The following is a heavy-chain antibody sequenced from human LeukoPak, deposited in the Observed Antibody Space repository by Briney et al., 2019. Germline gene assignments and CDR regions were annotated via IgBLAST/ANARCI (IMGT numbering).Heavy chain of an antibody. CDR3: AKDREWELPEGFDY. J-gene: IGHJ4*02. V-gene: IGHV3-43*02. CDR1: GFTFDDYA. CDR2: ISGDGGST. Sequence: GGFLRLSCAASGFTFDDYAMHWVRQAPGKGLEWVSLISGDGGSTYYADSVKGRFTISRDNSKNSLYLQMNSLRTEDTALYYCAKDREWELPEGFDYWGQGTLVTVSS. D-gene: IGHD1-26*01.